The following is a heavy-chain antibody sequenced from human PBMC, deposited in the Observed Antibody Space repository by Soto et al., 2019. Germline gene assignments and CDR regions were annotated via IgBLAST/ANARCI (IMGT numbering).Heavy chain of an antibody. CDR2: ISDSGGST. CDR3: AKLSQDEPTPN. J-gene: IGHJ4*02. Sequence: PGGSLRLSCAASGFTFSSYAMNWVRQAPGKGLEWVSGISDSGGSTDYADSVKGRFTISRDNSKNTLYLQMNSLRAEDTAVYYCAKLSQDEPTPNWGQGTRVTVSS. CDR1: GFTFSSYA. V-gene: IGHV3-23*01.